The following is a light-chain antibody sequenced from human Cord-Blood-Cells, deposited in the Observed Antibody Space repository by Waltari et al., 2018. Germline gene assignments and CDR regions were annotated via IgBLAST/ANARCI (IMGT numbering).Light chain of an antibody. V-gene: IGLV6-57*01. CDR1: SGSIASHY. CDR2: EDN. J-gene: IGLJ3*02. Sequence: NFMLTQPHSVSESPGQTVTISCTRSSGSIASHYLQWYQQRPGSSPTTVIYEDNQRPSGVPDRFSGSIDSSSNSASLTISGLKTEDEADYYCQSYDSSNQVFGGGTKLTVL. CDR3: QSYDSSNQV.